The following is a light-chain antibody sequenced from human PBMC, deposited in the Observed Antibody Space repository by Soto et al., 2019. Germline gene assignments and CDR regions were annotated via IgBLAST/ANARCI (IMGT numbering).Light chain of an antibody. Sequence: QAVVTQPPSASGTPGQRVTISCSGSSSNIGSNTVNWYQQLPGTAPKLLIYSNNQRPSGVPDRFSGSKSGTSASLAISGLQSADEADYYCAAWDDSLNAFYVFGTGTKVTVL. V-gene: IGLV1-44*01. CDR3: AAWDDSLNAFYV. J-gene: IGLJ1*01. CDR1: SSNIGSNT. CDR2: SNN.